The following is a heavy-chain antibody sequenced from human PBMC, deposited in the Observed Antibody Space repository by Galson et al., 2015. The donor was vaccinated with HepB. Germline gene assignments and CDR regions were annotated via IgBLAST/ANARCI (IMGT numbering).Heavy chain of an antibody. CDR2: ISPDGIIT. CDR1: GFTFSREN. J-gene: IGHJ4*02. V-gene: IGHV3-30-3*01. Sequence: SLRLSCAASGFTFSRENMHWVRQTPGKGLEWLAIISPDGIITFYPESLKGRFTISRDNSKNTLYLQMNSLRPEDTAVYYYARDFRWNFDYWGQGISVTVSS. D-gene: IGHD2-15*01. CDR3: ARDFRWNFDY.